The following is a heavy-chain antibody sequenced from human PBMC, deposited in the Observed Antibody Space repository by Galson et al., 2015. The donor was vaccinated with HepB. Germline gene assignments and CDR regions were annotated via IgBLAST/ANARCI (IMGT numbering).Heavy chain of an antibody. CDR2: ISGSGGST. J-gene: IGHJ3*02. CDR3: AKGSPNAVAGAYDAFDI. Sequence: SLRLSCAASGFTFSSCAMSWVRQAPGKGLEWVSAISGSGGSTYYADSVKGRFTISRDNSKNTLYLQMNSLRAEDTAVYYCAKGSPNAVAGAYDAFDIWGQGTMVTVSS. D-gene: IGHD6-19*01. V-gene: IGHV3-23*01. CDR1: GFTFSSCA.